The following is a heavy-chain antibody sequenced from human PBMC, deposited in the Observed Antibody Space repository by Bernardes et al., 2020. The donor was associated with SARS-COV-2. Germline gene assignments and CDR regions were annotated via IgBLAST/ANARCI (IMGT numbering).Heavy chain of an antibody. CDR1: GYSFTSYW. CDR3: ARRRYSYQLLQNDGMDV. Sequence: GESLKISCKGSGYSFTSYWISWVRQMPGKGLEWMGRIDPSDSYTNYSPSFQGHVTISADKSISTAYLQWSSLKASDTAMYYCARRRYSYQLLQNDGMDVWGQGTTVTVSS. CDR2: IDPSDSYT. V-gene: IGHV5-10-1*01. J-gene: IGHJ6*02. D-gene: IGHD2-2*01.